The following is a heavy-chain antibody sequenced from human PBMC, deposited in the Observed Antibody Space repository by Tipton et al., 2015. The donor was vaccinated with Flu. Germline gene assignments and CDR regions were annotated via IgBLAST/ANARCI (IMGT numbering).Heavy chain of an antibody. CDR2: INHSGST. J-gene: IGHJ6*02. D-gene: IGHD3-9*01. V-gene: IGHV4-34*01. Sequence: TLSLTCAVYGGSFSGYYWSWIRQPPGKGLEWIGEINHSGSTNYNPSLKSRVTISVDTSKNQFSLKLSSVTAADTAVYYCARALIRYYDILTGYSNYYYGMDVWGQGTTVTVSS. CDR3: ARALIRYYDILTGYSNYYYGMDV. CDR1: GGSFSGYY.